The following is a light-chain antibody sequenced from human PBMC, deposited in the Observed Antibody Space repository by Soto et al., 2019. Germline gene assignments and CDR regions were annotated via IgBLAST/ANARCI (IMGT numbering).Light chain of an antibody. J-gene: IGKJ4*01. CDR2: KAS. V-gene: IGKV1-5*03. CDR1: QNINSR. Sequence: DVQMTQSPSTLSASIGDRVIITCRASQNINSRLAWYQQKPGKAPKLLIYKASSLESGVPSRFSGSGSGTEFTLTISSLQPDDFATYYCQQYQTYPLTFGGGTKVEIK. CDR3: QQYQTYPLT.